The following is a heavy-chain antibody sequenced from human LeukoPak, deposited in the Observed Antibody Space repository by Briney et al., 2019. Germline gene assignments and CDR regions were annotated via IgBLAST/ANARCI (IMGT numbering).Heavy chain of an antibody. Sequence: PGGSLRLSCAASGFTFSSYAMSWVRQAPGEGLEWVSAISGSGGSTYYADSVKGRFTISRDNSKNTLYLQMNSLRAEDTAVYYCAKIEGYGDYPYDAFDIWGQGTMVTVSS. CDR1: GFTFSSYA. CDR3: AKIEGYGDYPYDAFDI. CDR2: ISGSGGST. J-gene: IGHJ3*02. D-gene: IGHD4-17*01. V-gene: IGHV3-23*01.